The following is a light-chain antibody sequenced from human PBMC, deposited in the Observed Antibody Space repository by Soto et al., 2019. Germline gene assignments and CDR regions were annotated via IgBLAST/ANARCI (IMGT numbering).Light chain of an antibody. J-gene: IGKJ1*01. CDR1: QSISDT. CDR2: GAS. V-gene: IGKV3-15*01. CDR3: QQYGLSPRT. Sequence: EIVMTQSPATLSVSPGGRATLSCRASQSISDTLAWYQQKPGQAPRLLIYGASTRAPGFPARFSGSGSGTDFTLTISRLEPEDFAVYYCQQYGLSPRTFGQGTKVDIK.